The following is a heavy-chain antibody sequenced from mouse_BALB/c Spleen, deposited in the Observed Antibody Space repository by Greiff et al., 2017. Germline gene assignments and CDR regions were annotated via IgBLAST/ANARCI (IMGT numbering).Heavy chain of an antibody. Sequence: VMLVESGGDLVKPGGSLKLSCAASGFTFSSYGMSWVRQTPEKRLEWVASISSGGSTYYPDSVKGRFTISRDNARNILYLQMSSLRSEDTAMYYCARDYSEVWGAGTTVTVSS. CDR3: ARDYSEV. J-gene: IGHJ1*01. CDR1: GFTFSSYG. V-gene: IGHV5-6-5*01. D-gene: IGHD1-1*02. CDR2: ISSGGST.